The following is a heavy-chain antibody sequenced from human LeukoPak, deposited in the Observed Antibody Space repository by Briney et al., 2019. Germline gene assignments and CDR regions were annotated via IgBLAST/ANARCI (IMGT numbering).Heavy chain of an antibody. CDR3: ARAGDAFDI. Sequence: GGSLRLSCAASGFTFSSYGMHWVRQAPGKGLEWVAVIWYDGSDKYYADSVKGRFTISRDNSKNTLYVQMNSLRAEDTAVYYCARAGDAFDIWGQGTMVTVSS. CDR1: GFTFSSYG. J-gene: IGHJ3*02. CDR2: IWYDGSDK. V-gene: IGHV3-33*01.